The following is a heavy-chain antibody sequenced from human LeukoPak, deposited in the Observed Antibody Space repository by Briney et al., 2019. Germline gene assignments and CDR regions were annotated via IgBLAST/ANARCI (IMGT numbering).Heavy chain of an antibody. V-gene: IGHV3-48*04. CDR3: ARDRGGADSAIDY. Sequence: GGSLRLSCAASGFTFSSYSLNWVRQAPGKGLEWVSFISSSSITIYYADSVKGRFTISRDNAEKSLYLQMNRLRAEDTAVYYCARDRGGADSAIDYWGQGTLVTVSS. D-gene: IGHD3-10*01. CDR2: ISSSSITI. J-gene: IGHJ4*02. CDR1: GFTFSSYS.